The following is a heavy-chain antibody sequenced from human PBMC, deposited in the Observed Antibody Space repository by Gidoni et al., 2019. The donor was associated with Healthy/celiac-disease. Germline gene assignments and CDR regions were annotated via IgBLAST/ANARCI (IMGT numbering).Heavy chain of an antibody. CDR1: GGSISSSSYY. J-gene: IGHJ4*02. CDR3: ARRLIVGYYFDY. Sequence: QLQLQESGPGLVKPSETLSLTCTVSGGSISSSSYYWGWIRQPPGKGLEWIGSIYYSGSTYYNPSLKSRVTISVDTSKNQFSLKLSSVTAADTAVYYCARRLIVGYYFDYWGQGTLVTVSS. CDR2: IYYSGST. V-gene: IGHV4-39*01. D-gene: IGHD3-22*01.